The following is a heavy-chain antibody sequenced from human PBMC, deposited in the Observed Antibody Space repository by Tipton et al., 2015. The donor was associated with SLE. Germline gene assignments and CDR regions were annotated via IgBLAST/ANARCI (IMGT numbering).Heavy chain of an antibody. Sequence: TLSLTCTVSGDSVSSSNYYWGWIRQPPGKGLEWIGTIFYGESTYYNPSLKSRVTISVDRSKSQFSLKLSSVTAADTAVYYCARDSPKGSHFDYWGQGTLVTVSS. CDR2: IFYGEST. CDR3: ARDSPKGSHFDY. CDR1: GDSVSSSNYY. J-gene: IGHJ4*02. V-gene: IGHV4-39*07.